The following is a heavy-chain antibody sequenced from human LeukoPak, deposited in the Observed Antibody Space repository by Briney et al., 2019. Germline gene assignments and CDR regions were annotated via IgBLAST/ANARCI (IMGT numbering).Heavy chain of an antibody. CDR3: TRIHDGGSFDI. V-gene: IGHV3-15*01. CDR1: GFTFSKAW. D-gene: IGHD2-21*01. Sequence: KTGGSLRLSCAASGFTFSKAWMSWVRQSAGKGLEWVGRIKSKTDGGTTDYAAPVKGRFTISRDDSKNTLYLQMNSLKTEDTAVYYCTRIHDGGSFDIWGQGTMVTVSS. CDR2: IKSKTDGGTT. J-gene: IGHJ3*02.